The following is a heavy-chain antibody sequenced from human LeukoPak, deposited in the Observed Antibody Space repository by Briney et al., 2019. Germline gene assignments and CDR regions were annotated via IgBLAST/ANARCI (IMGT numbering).Heavy chain of an antibody. D-gene: IGHD3-10*01. V-gene: IGHV3-64*01. Sequence: PGGSLRLSCAASGFTFSVSVMHWVRQAPGKGLEYVSVISSNGGGTSYANSVKGRFTISRDNSKNTLYLQMGSLRAEDMAVYYCARDLSGGGLDYWGQGTLVTVSS. CDR3: ARDLSGGGLDY. J-gene: IGHJ4*02. CDR1: GFTFSVSV. CDR2: ISSNGGGT.